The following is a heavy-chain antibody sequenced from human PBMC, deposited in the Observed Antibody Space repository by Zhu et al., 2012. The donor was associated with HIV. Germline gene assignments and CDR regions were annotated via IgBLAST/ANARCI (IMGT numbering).Heavy chain of an antibody. J-gene: IGHJ4*02. CDR3: ARHVPYYYHDSGQTGRWGFDY. Sequence: QVQLQESGPGLVKPSETLSLTCTVSGGSIGSSSHYWGWIRQPPGKGLEWIGSIYYSGSTHYNPFLKSRVIISVDTSKNHFSLQLSSVTAADTAVYYCARHVPYYYHDSGQTGRWGFDYVGQGTLVNRLL. D-gene: IGHD3-10*01. V-gene: IGHV4-39*07. CDR1: GGSIGSSSHY. CDR2: IYYSGST.